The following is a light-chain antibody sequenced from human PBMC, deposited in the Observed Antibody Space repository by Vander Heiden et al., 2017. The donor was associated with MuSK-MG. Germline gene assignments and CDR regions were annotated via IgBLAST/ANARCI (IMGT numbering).Light chain of an antibody. CDR2: DAS. Sequence: DIKMTQSPSSLSASVGDRVTITCQATQDINTYLNWYQQKPGKAPQLLISDASNLEPEVPSRFSGRGSRTHFTFTIINLQTEDFATSYSRQDYTHPRTFGQGTKLDMK. J-gene: IGKJ1*01. V-gene: IGKV1-33*01. CDR1: QDINTY. CDR3: RQDYTHPRT.